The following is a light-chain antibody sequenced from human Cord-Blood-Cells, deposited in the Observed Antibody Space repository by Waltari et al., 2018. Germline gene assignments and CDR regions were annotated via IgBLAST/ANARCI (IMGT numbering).Light chain of an antibody. V-gene: IGLV3-25*02. CDR3: QSADSSGTYVV. J-gene: IGLJ2*01. CDR1: ALTKQY. Sequence: SYELTQPPSVSVSPGQTARNTCPGDALTKQYAYWYQQKPGQAPVLVIYKDSERPSGIPERFSGSSSGTTVTLTISGVQAEDEADYYCQSADSSGTYVVFGGGTKLTVL. CDR2: KDS.